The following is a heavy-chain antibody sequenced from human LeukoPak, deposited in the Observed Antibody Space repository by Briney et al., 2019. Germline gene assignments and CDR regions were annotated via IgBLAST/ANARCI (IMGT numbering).Heavy chain of an antibody. CDR1: GFTVSSNY. V-gene: IGHV3-53*01. J-gene: IGHJ4*02. Sequence: PGGSLRHSCAASGFTVSSNYMTWVRQAPGKGLEWVSIIYSGGSTSYADSVKGRFTISRDNSKNTLYLQMNSLRAEDTAVYYCARDVVGATYFDWGQGTLVTVSS. CDR2: IYSGGST. D-gene: IGHD1-26*01. CDR3: ARDVVGATYFD.